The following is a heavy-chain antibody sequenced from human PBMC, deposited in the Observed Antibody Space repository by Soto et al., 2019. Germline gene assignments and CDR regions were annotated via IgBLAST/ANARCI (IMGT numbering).Heavy chain of an antibody. Sequence: SETLSLTCTVSGGSISSYYWSWIRQPPGKGLEWIGYTYYSGSTNYNPSLKSRVTISVDTSKNQFSLKLSSVTAADTAVYYCARDPGVEGPYRNDKYYYYYGMDVWGQGTTVTVSS. D-gene: IGHD1-1*01. J-gene: IGHJ6*02. CDR1: GGSISSYY. CDR3: ARDPGVEGPYRNDKYYYYYGMDV. V-gene: IGHV4-59*01. CDR2: TYYSGST.